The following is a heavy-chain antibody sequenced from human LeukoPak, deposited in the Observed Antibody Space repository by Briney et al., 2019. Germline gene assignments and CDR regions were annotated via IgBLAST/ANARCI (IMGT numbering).Heavy chain of an antibody. V-gene: IGHV4-4*09. CDR3: ARAPKHYDRRGYYYYYMDV. J-gene: IGHJ6*03. Sequence: SDTLSLTCTVSGGSVSSHYWSWIRQPPGKGLEWIGYIFSSGNANYNSSLRSRVTMSLDTSKNQISLDLGFVTAADTAVYYCARAPKHYDRRGYYYYYMDVWGKGTTVTVSS. D-gene: IGHD3-3*01. CDR2: IFSSGNA. CDR1: GGSVSSHY.